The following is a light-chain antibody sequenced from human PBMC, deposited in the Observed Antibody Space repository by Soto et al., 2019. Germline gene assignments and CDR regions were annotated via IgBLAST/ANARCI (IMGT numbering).Light chain of an antibody. V-gene: IGKV3-20*01. CDR3: QQYGTSLFS. Sequence: DIVLTQSPGTLSLSPGETATLSCRASQSLAGNYLAWYQQKPGQAPRLLISGASSRATGIPDRFSGSGSGTDFTLTISRLEPEDFAVYYCQQYGTSLFSFGPGTKVDIK. CDR1: QSLAGNY. J-gene: IGKJ3*01. CDR2: GAS.